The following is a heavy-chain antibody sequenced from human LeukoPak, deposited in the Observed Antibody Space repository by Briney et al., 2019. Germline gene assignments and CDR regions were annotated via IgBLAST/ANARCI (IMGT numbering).Heavy chain of an antibody. J-gene: IGHJ4*02. V-gene: IGHV3-23*01. CDR2: ISGSGGST. CDR1: GFTFSSYA. D-gene: IGHD1-26*01. CDR3: ATAMGATRTLDYFDY. Sequence: GGSLRLSCEVSGFTFSSYAMTWVRQAPGKGLEWVSVISGSGGSTYYADSVKGRFTISRDNSENTLYLQMNSLRAEDTALYYCATAMGATRTLDYFDYWGQGTLVTVSS.